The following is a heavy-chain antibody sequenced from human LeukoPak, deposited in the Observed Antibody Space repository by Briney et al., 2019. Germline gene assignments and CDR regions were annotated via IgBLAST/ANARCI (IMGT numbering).Heavy chain of an antibody. D-gene: IGHD2-15*01. CDR2: INPNSGGT. CDR3: ARDHCSGGSCYSKNGWFDP. V-gene: IGHV1-2*04. CDR1: GYTSTGYY. J-gene: IGHJ5*02. Sequence: ASVKVSCKASGYTSTGYYMHWVRQAPGQGLEWMGWINPNSGGTNYAQKFQGWVTMTRDTSISTAYMELSRLRSDDTAVYYCARDHCSGGSCYSKNGWFDPWGQGTLVTVSS.